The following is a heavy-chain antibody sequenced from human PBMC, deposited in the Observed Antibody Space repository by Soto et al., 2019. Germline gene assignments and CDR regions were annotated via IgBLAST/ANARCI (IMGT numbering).Heavy chain of an antibody. CDR3: ARGLSGVYSFDY. Sequence: PSETLSLTCTVSGGSITSYYWSWLRQPAGKGLEWIGRIWTSGNTIYNPSLRSRVAMSVDTSKKQFSLKLTSVTAADTAVYYCARGLSGVYSFDYWGQGALVTVSS. V-gene: IGHV4-4*07. D-gene: IGHD3-10*01. CDR1: GGSITSYY. CDR2: IWTSGNT. J-gene: IGHJ4*02.